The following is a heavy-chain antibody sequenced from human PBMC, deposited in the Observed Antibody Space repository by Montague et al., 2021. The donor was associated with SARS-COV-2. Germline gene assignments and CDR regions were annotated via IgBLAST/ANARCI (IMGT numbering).Heavy chain of an antibody. CDR1: GFTFSSYW. CDR2: INSDESST. D-gene: IGHD3-10*01. J-gene: IGHJ4*02. Sequence: SLRLSCAASGFTFSSYWMHWVRQAPGKGLVWVSRINSDESSTSHADSVKGRFTISRDNAKNTLYLQMNSLRAEDTAVYYCASGSFLGVAPGDYWGQGTLVTVSS. V-gene: IGHV3-74*01. CDR3: ASGSFLGVAPGDY.